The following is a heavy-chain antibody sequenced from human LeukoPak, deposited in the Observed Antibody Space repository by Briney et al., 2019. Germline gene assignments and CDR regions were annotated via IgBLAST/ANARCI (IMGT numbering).Heavy chain of an antibody. J-gene: IGHJ5*02. CDR2: INPNSGGT. CDR1: GYTFTGYY. CDR3: ASACTSCYGNWFDP. V-gene: IGHV1-2*02. Sequence: ASVKVSCKASGYTFTGYYMHGVRQAPEQGLEGMGWINPNSGGTNYEQKFPGRVTMTRDTSISTAYMELSRLRSDDTAVYYCASACTSCYGNWFDPWGQGTLVTVSS. D-gene: IGHD2-2*01.